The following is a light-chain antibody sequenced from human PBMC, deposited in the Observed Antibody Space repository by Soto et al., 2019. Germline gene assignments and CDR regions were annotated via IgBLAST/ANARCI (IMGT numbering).Light chain of an antibody. CDR2: EVS. V-gene: IGLV2-14*01. J-gene: IGLJ1*01. CDR1: SSDVGGYDY. Sequence: QSVLTQPASVSGSPGQSITISCTGTSSDVGGYDYVSWYQQHPGKAPKLMIYEVSNRPSGVSDRFPGAKSGNTASLTISGLQAEDEAYYYCSSYTGTSTLVFGSGTKVTVL. CDR3: SSYTGTSTLV.